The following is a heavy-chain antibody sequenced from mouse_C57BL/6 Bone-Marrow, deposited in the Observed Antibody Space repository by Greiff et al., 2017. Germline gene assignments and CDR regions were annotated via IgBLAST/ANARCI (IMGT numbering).Heavy chain of an antibody. V-gene: IGHV10-3*01. J-gene: IGHJ1*03. CDR1: GFTFNTYA. D-gene: IGHD1-1*01. CDR3: VKDGSRSYWYFDV. Sequence: EVLLVESGGGLVQPKGSLKLSCAASGFTFNTYAMHWVRQAPGKGLEWVARIRSKSSNYATYYADSVKNRVTISRDDSQSMLYLHMNNLKTEDAAMYFCVKDGSRSYWYFDVWGTGTTVTVSS. CDR2: IRSKSSNYAT.